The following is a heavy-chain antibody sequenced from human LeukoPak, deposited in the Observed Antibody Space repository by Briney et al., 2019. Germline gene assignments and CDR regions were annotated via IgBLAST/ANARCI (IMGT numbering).Heavy chain of an antibody. D-gene: IGHD3-10*01. CDR2: INPNSGGT. CDR1: GYTFTGYY. Sequence: ASVRVSCKASGYTFTGYYMQWVRQAPGQGLEWMGWINPNSGGTKYAPKFQGRVTMTRDTSSSTAYMELSSLSSDDTAVYYCARDLLASEAYYYYYMDVWGKGTTVTAS. V-gene: IGHV1-2*02. CDR3: ARDLLASEAYYYYYMDV. J-gene: IGHJ6*03.